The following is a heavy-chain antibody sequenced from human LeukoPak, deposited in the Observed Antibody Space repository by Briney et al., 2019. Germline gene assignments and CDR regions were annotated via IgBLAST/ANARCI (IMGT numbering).Heavy chain of an antibody. Sequence: PGGSLRLSCTASGLTVSNSYMTWVRQAPGKGLEWVSLIYSAGNTYYADSVKGRFTISRDNSKNTLYLQMNSLRAEDTAVYYCARGGQQLVPRYYYYGMDVWGQGTTVTVS. CDR3: ARGGQQLVPRYYYYGMDV. CDR1: GLTVSNSY. J-gene: IGHJ6*02. V-gene: IGHV3-66*01. CDR2: IYSAGNT. D-gene: IGHD6-13*01.